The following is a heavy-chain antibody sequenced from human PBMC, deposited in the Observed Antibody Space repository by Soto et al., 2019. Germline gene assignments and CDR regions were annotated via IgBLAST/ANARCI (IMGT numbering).Heavy chain of an antibody. V-gene: IGHV1-18*01. CDR3: ARDLPERFGELIDY. D-gene: IGHD3-10*01. J-gene: IGHJ4*02. Sequence: ASVNASCKAPGYGFTSYGLSWARQDPGQGLEWMGWISAYNGNTNYAQTLQGRVTMTTDTSTSTAYMELRSLRSDDTAVYFCARDLPERFGELIDYWGQGTLVTVSS. CDR2: ISAYNGNT. CDR1: GYGFTSYG.